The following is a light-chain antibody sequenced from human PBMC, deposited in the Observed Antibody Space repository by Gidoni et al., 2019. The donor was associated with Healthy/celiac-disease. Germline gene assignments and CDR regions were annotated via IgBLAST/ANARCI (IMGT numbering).Light chain of an antibody. CDR1: SSDGCGYNY. Sequence: QSALTQPASVSGSPGQSITISCNRTSSDGCGYNYVSWYQQPPGKAPKVMIYEVSNRPSGVSNRFSGSKSGNTASLTISGLQAEDEADYYCSSYTSSSTVVFGGGTKLTV. CDR3: SSYTSSSTVV. J-gene: IGLJ2*01. V-gene: IGLV2-14*01. CDR2: EVS.